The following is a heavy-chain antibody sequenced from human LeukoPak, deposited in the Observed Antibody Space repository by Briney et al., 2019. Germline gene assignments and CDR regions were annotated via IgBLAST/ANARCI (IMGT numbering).Heavy chain of an antibody. CDR3: AGSSSGWYGEIWFDP. CDR1: GFTFSSYG. D-gene: IGHD6-19*01. V-gene: IGHV3-30*02. Sequence: PGGSLRLSCAASGFTFSSYGMHWVRHAPGKRLEWVAFIRYDGSNKYYADSVKGRFTISRDNSKNTLYLQMNSLRAEDTAVYYCAGSSSGWYGEIWFDPWGQGTLVTVSS. J-gene: IGHJ5*02. CDR2: IRYDGSNK.